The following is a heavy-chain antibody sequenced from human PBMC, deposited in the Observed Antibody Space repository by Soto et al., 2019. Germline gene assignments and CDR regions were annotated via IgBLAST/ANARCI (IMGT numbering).Heavy chain of an antibody. V-gene: IGHV6-1*01. CDR2: TYYRSKWYN. CDR3: ARGAAYNWNNAVDYYYYGMDV. D-gene: IGHD1-20*01. CDR1: GDSVSSNSAA. J-gene: IGHJ6*02. Sequence: PSQTLSLTCAISGDSVSSNSAAWNWIRQSPSRGLKWLGRTYYRSKWYNDYAVSVKSRITINPDTSKNQFSLQLNSVTPEDTAVYYCARGAAYNWNNAVDYYYYGMDVWGQGTTVTAP.